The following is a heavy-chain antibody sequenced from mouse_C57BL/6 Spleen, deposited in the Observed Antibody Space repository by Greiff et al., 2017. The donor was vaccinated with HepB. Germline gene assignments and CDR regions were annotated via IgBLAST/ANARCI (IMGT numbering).Heavy chain of an antibody. D-gene: IGHD1-1*01. CDR2: IDPETGGT. V-gene: IGHV1-15*01. Sequence: QVQLKESGAELVRPGASVTLSCKASGYTFTDYEMHWVKQTPVHGLEWIGAIDPETGGTAYNQKFKGKAILTADKSSSTAYMELRSLTSEDSAVYYCTRRTPYGSRGFAYWGQGTLVTVSA. CDR3: TRRTPYGSRGFAY. CDR1: GYTFTDYE. J-gene: IGHJ3*01.